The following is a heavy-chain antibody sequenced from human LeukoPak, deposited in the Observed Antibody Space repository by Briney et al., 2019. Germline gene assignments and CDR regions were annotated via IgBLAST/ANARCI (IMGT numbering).Heavy chain of an antibody. J-gene: IGHJ5*02. Sequence: GASVTVSCKASGYTFTCYDINWVRQAPGQGLAWMGWMNPNSGNTGYAQKFQGRVTMTRNTSISTAYMELSSLRSEDTAVYYCARGMFPHLAHWFDPWGQGTLVTVSS. CDR1: GYTFTCYD. D-gene: IGHD3-10*02. CDR3: ARGMFPHLAHWFDP. V-gene: IGHV1-8*01. CDR2: MNPNSGNT.